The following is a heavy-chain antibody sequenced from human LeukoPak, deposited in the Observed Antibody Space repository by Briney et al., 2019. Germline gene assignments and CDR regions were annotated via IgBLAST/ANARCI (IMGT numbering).Heavy chain of an antibody. CDR3: ARVIKEWEGELEWREFDH. V-gene: IGHV1-69*01. D-gene: IGHD3-16*01. Sequence: SVKVSCKASGGTFISYAISWVRQAPGQGLEWMGGIIPIFGTANYAQKYQGRVTIIADESTTTAYMEPSSPGFEDRTVYYCARVIKEWEGELEWREFDHWGQGTLVTVSS. CDR2: IIPIFGTA. CDR1: GGTFISYA. J-gene: IGHJ5*02.